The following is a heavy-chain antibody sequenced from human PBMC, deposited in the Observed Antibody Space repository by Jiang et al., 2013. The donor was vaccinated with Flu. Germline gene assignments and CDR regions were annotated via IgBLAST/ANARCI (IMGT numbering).Heavy chain of an antibody. Sequence: GSGLVKPSETLSLTCTVSGGSISSYYWSWIRQPPGKGLEWIGYIYYSGSTNYNPSLKSRVTISVDTSKNQFSLKLSSVTAADTAVYYCATGQQLEIDYYYYYYMDVWG. V-gene: IGHV4-59*01. CDR2: IYYSGST. CDR3: ATGQQLEIDYYYYYYMDV. J-gene: IGHJ6*03. D-gene: IGHD6-6*01. CDR1: GGSISSYY.